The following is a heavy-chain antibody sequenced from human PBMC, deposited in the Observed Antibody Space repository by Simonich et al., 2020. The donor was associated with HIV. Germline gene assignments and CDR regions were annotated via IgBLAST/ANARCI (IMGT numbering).Heavy chain of an antibody. Sequence: QVQLVHSGSELKKPGASVKVSCKASGYPFPSYALNWVRQAPGQGLEWMGGIKTNTGNPRYARGFTGRLVFALDTSDSTAYLQISSLKSEDTAVYYCARDGTTVAAFDYWGQGTLVTVSS. D-gene: IGHD4-4*01. V-gene: IGHV7-4-1*02. CDR2: IKTNTGNP. CDR1: GYPFPSYA. CDR3: ARDGTTVAAFDY. J-gene: IGHJ4*02.